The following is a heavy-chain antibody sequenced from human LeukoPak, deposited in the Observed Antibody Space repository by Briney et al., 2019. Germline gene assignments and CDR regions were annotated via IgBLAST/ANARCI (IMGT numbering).Heavy chain of an antibody. J-gene: IGHJ3*02. V-gene: IGHV3-21*01. CDR1: GFTFHDYA. D-gene: IGHD3-22*01. Sequence: GGSLRLSCAASGFTFHDYAMNWVRQAPGKGLEWVSSISSSSSYIYYADSVKGRFTISRDNAKNSLYLQMNSLRAEDTAVYYCARVFPAIGHYDSSGYSSDAFDIWGQGTMVTVSS. CDR2: ISSSSSYI. CDR3: ARVFPAIGHYDSSGYSSDAFDI.